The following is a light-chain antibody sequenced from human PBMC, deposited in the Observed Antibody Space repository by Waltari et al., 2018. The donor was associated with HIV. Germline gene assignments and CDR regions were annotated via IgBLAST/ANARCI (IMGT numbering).Light chain of an antibody. V-gene: IGKV4-1*01. Sequence: DIVMTQSPDSLAVSLGERATIHCTSSQSVLSRSDNKNYLAWYQHKPGQPPKLLISWTSARESGVPDRFSGSGSGANFTLTIRSLQAEDVAVYYCQQFYGFPWTFGQGTKVEIK. CDR3: QQFYGFPWT. J-gene: IGKJ1*01. CDR1: QSVLSRSDNKNY. CDR2: WTS.